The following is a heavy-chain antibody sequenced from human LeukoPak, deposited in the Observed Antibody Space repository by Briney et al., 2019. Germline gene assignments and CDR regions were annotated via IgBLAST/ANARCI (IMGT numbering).Heavy chain of an antibody. CDR2: IYTSGST. J-gene: IGHJ5*02. V-gene: IGHV4-61*02. Sequence: SETLSLTCTVSGGSISSGSYYWSWIRQPAGKGLEWIGRIYTSGSTNYNPSLKSRVTISVDTSKNQFSLKLSSVTAADTAVYYCARDRSLSSPNWFNPWGQGTLVTVSS. CDR1: GGSISSGSYY. D-gene: IGHD6-13*01. CDR3: ARDRSLSSPNWFNP.